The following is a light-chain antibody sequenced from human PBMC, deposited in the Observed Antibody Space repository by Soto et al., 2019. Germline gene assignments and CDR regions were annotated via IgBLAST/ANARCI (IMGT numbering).Light chain of an antibody. Sequence: QSALTQPASVSGSPGQSITISCTGTSSDFGGYNYVYWYQQQPGKAPKLMIYDVSNRPSGVSNRFSGSKSGNTASLTISGLQAEDEADYYCSSYTSSSTLKVFGGATKVTVI. J-gene: IGLJ3*02. CDR1: SSDFGGYNY. CDR3: SSYTSSSTLKV. V-gene: IGLV2-14*01. CDR2: DVS.